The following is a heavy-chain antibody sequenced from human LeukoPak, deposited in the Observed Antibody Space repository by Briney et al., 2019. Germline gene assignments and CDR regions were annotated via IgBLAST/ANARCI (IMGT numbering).Heavy chain of an antibody. Sequence: ASVKVSCKASGYTFTGYYMHWVRQAPGQGLEWMVRINPNSGGTNYAQKFQGRVTMTRDTSISTAYMELSRLRSDDTAVYYCAREAKYSSSWSHAFDIWGQGTMVTVSS. CDR2: INPNSGGT. CDR3: AREAKYSSSWSHAFDI. CDR1: GYTFTGYY. D-gene: IGHD6-13*01. V-gene: IGHV1-2*06. J-gene: IGHJ3*02.